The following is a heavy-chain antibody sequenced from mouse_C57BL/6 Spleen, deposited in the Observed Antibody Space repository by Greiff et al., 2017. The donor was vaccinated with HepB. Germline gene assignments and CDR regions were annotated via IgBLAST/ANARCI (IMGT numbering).Heavy chain of an antibody. Sequence: EVQLQESGAELVKPGASVKLSCTASGFNIKDYYMHWVKQRTEQGLEWIGRIDPEDGETKYAPKFQGKATITADTSSTTAYLQISSLTSEDTAVYYGARIYYYGSYYFDYWGQGTTLTVSS. J-gene: IGHJ2*01. CDR1: GFNIKDYY. V-gene: IGHV14-2*01. CDR3: ARIYYYGSYYFDY. D-gene: IGHD1-1*01. CDR2: IDPEDGET.